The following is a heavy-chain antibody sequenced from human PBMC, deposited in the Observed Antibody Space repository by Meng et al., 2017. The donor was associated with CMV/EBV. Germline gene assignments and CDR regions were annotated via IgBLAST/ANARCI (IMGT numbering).Heavy chain of an antibody. V-gene: IGHV3-33*06. CDR1: GFTFSSYG. CDR2: IWYDGSNK. J-gene: IGHJ4*02. CDR3: AKDGPEPDYIDY. D-gene: IGHD1-14*01. Sequence: GGSLRLSCAASGFTFSSYGMHWVRQAPGKGLEWVAVIWYDGSNKYYADSVKDRFTISRDNSKNTLYLQMNSLRAEDTAVYYCAKDGPEPDYIDYWGQGTLVTVSS.